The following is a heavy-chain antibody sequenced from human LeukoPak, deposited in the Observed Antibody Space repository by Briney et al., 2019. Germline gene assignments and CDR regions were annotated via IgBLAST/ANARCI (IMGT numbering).Heavy chain of an antibody. Sequence: SETLSLTCTVSGGSISSYYWSWIRQPAGKGLEWIGRIYTSGSTNYDPSLKSRVTMSVDTSKNQISLKVNSVTAADTAMYYCARESYSSSYLFDFWGQGTLVTVSS. V-gene: IGHV4-4*07. D-gene: IGHD6-6*01. CDR3: ARESYSSSYLFDF. CDR2: IYTSGST. CDR1: GGSISSYY. J-gene: IGHJ4*02.